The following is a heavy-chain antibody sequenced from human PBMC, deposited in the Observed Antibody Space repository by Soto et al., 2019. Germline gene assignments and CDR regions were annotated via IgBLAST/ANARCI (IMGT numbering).Heavy chain of an antibody. V-gene: IGHV3-7*01. J-gene: IGHJ4*02. CDR2: IKEDGSEK. CDR3: ARERYYYGSGDY. CDR1: GFTFSSYW. Sequence: EVQVVESGGGLVQPGGSLRLSCAASGFTFSSYWMSWVRQAPGKGLEWVANIKEDGSEKNYVDSVKGQFTISRDNAKNSLYLQRNSLRAEDTAVYYCARERYYYGSGDYWGQGTLVTVSS. D-gene: IGHD3-10*01.